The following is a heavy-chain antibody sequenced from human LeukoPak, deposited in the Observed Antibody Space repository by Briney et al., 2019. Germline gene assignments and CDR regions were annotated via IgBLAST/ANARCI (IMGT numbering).Heavy chain of an antibody. Sequence: GASVKVSCKASGYTFTSYGISWVRRAPRQGVEWMGRISAYNGNTNYAQKLQGRVTMTTDTSTSTAYMELRSLRSDDTAVYYCARDRAIFGVVTGYYYYMDVWGKGTTVTVSS. CDR1: GYTFTSYG. CDR2: ISAYNGNT. D-gene: IGHD3-3*01. J-gene: IGHJ6*03. CDR3: ARDRAIFGVVTGYYYYMDV. V-gene: IGHV1-18*01.